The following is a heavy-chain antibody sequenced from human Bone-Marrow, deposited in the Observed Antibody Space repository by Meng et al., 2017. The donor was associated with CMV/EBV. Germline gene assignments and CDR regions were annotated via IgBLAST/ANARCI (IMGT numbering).Heavy chain of an antibody. Sequence: TCAVYGGSSSGYYWSWIRQPPGKGLEWIGEINHSGSTNYNPSLKSRVTISVDTSKNQFSLKLSSVTAADTAVYYCARERRLGRYYFDYWGQGTLVTVSS. D-gene: IGHD1-26*01. V-gene: IGHV4-34*01. J-gene: IGHJ4*02. CDR2: INHSGST. CDR1: GGSSSGYY. CDR3: ARERRLGRYYFDY.